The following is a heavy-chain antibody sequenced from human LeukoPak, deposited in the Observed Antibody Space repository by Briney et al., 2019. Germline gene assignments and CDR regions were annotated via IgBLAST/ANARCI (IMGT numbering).Heavy chain of an antibody. V-gene: IGHV5-51*01. D-gene: IGHD5-18*01. CDR1: GYSFTSYW. CDR3: ATYTAMVREYFDY. CDR2: IYPGDSDT. Sequence: GESLKISCKGSGYSFTSYWIGWVRQMPGKGLEWMGIIYPGDSDTRYSPSFQGQVTISADKSISTAYLQWSSLKASDTAMYYCATYTAMVREYFDYWGQGTLVTVSS. J-gene: IGHJ4*02.